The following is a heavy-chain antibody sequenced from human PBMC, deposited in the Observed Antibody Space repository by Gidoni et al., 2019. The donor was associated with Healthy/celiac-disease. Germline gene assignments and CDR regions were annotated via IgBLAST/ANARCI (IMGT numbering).Heavy chain of an antibody. Sequence: QVQLQESGPGLVKPSETLSLTCTVSGGSISSYYWSWIRQPPGKGLEWIGYIYYSGSTNYNPSLKSRVIISVDTSKNQFSLKLSSVTAADTAVYYCARDSMHWGIDYWGQGTLVTVSS. CDR1: GGSISSYY. J-gene: IGHJ4*02. D-gene: IGHD3-16*01. CDR3: ARDSMHWGIDY. V-gene: IGHV4-59*01. CDR2: IYYSGST.